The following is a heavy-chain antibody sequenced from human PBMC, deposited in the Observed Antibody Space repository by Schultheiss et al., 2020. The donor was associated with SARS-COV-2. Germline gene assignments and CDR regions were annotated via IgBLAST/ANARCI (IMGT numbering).Heavy chain of an antibody. CDR1: GGTFSSYA. D-gene: IGHD2-8*01. V-gene: IGHV1-18*01. CDR3: ARTYCTNGVCYNYYGMDV. Sequence: ASVKVSCKASGGTFSSYAISWVRQAPGQGLEWMGWISAYNGNTNYAQKLQGRVTMTTDTSTSTAYMELRSLRSDDTAVYYCARTYCTNGVCYNYYGMDVWGQGTTVTVSS. CDR2: ISAYNGNT. J-gene: IGHJ6*02.